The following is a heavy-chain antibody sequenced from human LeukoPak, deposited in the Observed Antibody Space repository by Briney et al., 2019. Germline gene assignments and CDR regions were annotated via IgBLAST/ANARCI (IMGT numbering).Heavy chain of an antibody. Sequence: GGSLRLSCAASGFTFDDYTMHWVRQAPGKGLEWVSLISWDGGSTYYADSVKGRFTISRDNSKNSLYLQMNSLRTEYTALYYCAKAGYCSSTSCRDYYYMDVWGKGTTVTVSS. J-gene: IGHJ6*03. CDR1: GFTFDDYT. CDR2: ISWDGGST. D-gene: IGHD2-2*01. CDR3: AKAGYCSSTSCRDYYYMDV. V-gene: IGHV3-43*01.